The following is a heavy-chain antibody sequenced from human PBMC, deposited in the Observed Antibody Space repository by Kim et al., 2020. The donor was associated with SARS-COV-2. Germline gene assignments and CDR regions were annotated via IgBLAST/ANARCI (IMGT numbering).Heavy chain of an antibody. CDR2: NGNT. Sequence: NGNTNYAQKLQGRVTMTTDTSTSTAYMELRSLRSDDTAVYYCARDPTYWPWGQGTLVTVSS. J-gene: IGHJ1*01. D-gene: IGHD2-15*01. CDR3: ARDPTYWP. V-gene: IGHV1-18*01.